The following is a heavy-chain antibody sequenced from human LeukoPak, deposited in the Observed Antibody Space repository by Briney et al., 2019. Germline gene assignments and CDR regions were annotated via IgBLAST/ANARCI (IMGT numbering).Heavy chain of an antibody. D-gene: IGHD5-18*01. CDR3: ARGMGTATDY. CDR1: GFTFSSNY. Sequence: GGSLRLSCAASGFTFSSNYMSWVRQAPGKGLEWVSVIYSGDSTYYADSVKGRFTISRDSSKNTLYLQMNSLRAEDTAVYYCARGMGTATDYWGQGTLVTVSS. V-gene: IGHV3-53*01. J-gene: IGHJ4*02. CDR2: IYSGDST.